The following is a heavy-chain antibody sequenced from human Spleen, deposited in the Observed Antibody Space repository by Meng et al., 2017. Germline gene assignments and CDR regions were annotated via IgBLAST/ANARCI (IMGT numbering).Heavy chain of an antibody. D-gene: IGHD6-13*01. V-gene: IGHV5-51*01. CDR3: ARQKDSSSWYGLGYFDY. CDR2: IYPGDSDT. Sequence: KVSCKGSGYSFTSYWIGWVRQTPGKGLEWMGIIYPGDSDTRYSPSFQGQVTISADKSISTAYLQWNSLKASDTAMYYCARQKDSSSWYGLGYFDYWGQGTLVTVSS. J-gene: IGHJ4*02. CDR1: GYSFTSYW.